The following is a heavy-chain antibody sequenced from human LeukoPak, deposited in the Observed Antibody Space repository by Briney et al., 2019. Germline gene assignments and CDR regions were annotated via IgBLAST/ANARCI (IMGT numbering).Heavy chain of an antibody. J-gene: IGHJ6*03. Sequence: PGGSLRLSCGPSEIKFSDYSLNWVRQAPGKGLEWLSFISSGGSTIYYADSVKGRFTISRGNAKNSLYLHMNRLRVDDTAVYYCAGVDGTFSHNYYMDVWGKGTTVTVSS. CDR2: ISSGGSTI. CDR3: AGVDGTFSHNYYMDV. V-gene: IGHV3-48*04. D-gene: IGHD5-24*01. CDR1: EIKFSDYS.